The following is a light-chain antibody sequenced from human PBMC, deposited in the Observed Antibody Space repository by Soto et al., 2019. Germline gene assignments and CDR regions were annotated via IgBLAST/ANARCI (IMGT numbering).Light chain of an antibody. J-gene: IGKJ1*01. CDR3: QQYDDSPPWT. CDR2: GAS. Sequence: EIVLTQSPGTLSLSPGERVTLSCRASQTVSSNYLAWYQQKPGQAPRLVIYGASSRATGIPDRFSGSGSGTDFTLTISRLEPEDFAVYYCQQYDDSPPWTFGQGTRVEIK. V-gene: IGKV3-20*01. CDR1: QTVSSNY.